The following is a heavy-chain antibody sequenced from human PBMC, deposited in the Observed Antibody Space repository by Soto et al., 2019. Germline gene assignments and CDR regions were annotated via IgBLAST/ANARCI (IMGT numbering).Heavy chain of an antibody. CDR2: ISQSGNT. CDR3: ARAPKVSGSSQTRPDF. Sequence: SETLSLTCSIYSGSFSGYYWSWIRQPPGKGLEWIGEISQSGNTNYSPSLKSRVSISIDTSKKQFSLNLASVSAADTAVYYYARAPKVSGSSQTRPDFWGQGTLVTVS. CDR1: SGSFSGYY. D-gene: IGHD6-6*01. J-gene: IGHJ4*02. V-gene: IGHV4-34*01.